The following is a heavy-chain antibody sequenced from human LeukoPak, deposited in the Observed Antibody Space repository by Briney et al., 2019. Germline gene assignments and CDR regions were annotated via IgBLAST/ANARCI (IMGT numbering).Heavy chain of an antibody. Sequence: GGSLRLSCATSGFTFSNFWMDWVRQAPGKGLEWVANINQNGGEKYYADSVKGRFTISRDNAKNSLYLQMNSLRVEGTAVYYCTRALDYWGQGTLVTVSS. CDR3: TRALDY. CDR2: INQNGGEK. V-gene: IGHV3-7*04. CDR1: GFTFSNFW. J-gene: IGHJ4*02.